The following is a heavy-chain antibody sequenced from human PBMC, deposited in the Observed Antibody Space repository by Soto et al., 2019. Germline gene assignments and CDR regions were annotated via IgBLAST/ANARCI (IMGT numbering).Heavy chain of an antibody. V-gene: IGHV4-59*01. CDR1: GGSISSYY. D-gene: IGHD5-18*01. Sequence: SETLSLTCTVSGGSISSYYWSWIRQPPGKGLEWIGYIYYSGSTNYNPSLKSRVTISVDTSKNQFSLKLSSVTAADTAVYYCAREAAMVTFDYWGQGTLVTVSS. CDR2: IYYSGST. J-gene: IGHJ4*02. CDR3: AREAAMVTFDY.